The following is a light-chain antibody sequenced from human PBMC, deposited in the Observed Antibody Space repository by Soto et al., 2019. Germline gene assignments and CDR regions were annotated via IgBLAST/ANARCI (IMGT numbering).Light chain of an antibody. CDR2: DVS. CDR3: CSYAGSYTVV. J-gene: IGLJ2*01. V-gene: IGLV2-11*01. Sequence: QSALTQPRSVSGSPGQSVTISCSETSSDVGGYKYVSWYQQHPGKAPKLMIYDVSKRPSGVPDRFSGSKSGNTASLTISGLQTEDEADYYCCSYAGSYTVVFGGGTKLTVL. CDR1: SSDVGGYKY.